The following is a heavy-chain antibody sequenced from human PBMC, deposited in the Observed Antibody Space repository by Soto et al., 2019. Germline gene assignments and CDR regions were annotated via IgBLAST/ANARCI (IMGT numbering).Heavy chain of an antibody. J-gene: IGHJ4*02. Sequence: SETLSLACSVSGYSISSGYHWGWIRQPPGKGLEWIGSIYHSGSTYYNPSLKSRVTISVDTSKNQFSLKLSSVTAADTAVYYCARRGDFSSSYYFDYWGQGTLVTVSS. CDR2: IYHSGST. CDR3: ARRGDFSSSYYFDY. V-gene: IGHV4-38-2*02. D-gene: IGHD6-6*01. CDR1: GYSISSGYH.